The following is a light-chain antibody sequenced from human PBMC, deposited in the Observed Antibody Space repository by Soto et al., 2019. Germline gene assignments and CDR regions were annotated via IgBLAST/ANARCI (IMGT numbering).Light chain of an antibody. CDR1: SSDVGGYNH. CDR3: CSYAGSYTFV. V-gene: IGLV2-11*01. Sequence: QSALTQPRSVSGSPGQSVTISCTGTSSDVGGYNHVSWYQQHPGKVPKLMIYDVSKRPSGVPDRFSGSKSSNTASLTITGLQAEDEADYYCCSYAGSYTFVFGTGTKLTVL. J-gene: IGLJ1*01. CDR2: DVS.